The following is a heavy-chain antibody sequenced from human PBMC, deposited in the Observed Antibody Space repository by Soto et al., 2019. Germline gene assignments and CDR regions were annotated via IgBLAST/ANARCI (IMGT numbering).Heavy chain of an antibody. V-gene: IGHV3-72*01. CDR2: IRNRANGYTT. CDR1: GFTFSDHY. Sequence: EVQLVESGGGLVQPGGSLRLSCAASGFTFSDHYMDWVRQAPGKGLEWVGRIRNRANGYTTEYAASVKGRVSISRDGSNNSLYLQMNSLKTEYTAVYYCASTYGDFRDFQNWGQGTLVTVSS. CDR3: ASTYGDFRDFQN. J-gene: IGHJ1*01. D-gene: IGHD4-17*01.